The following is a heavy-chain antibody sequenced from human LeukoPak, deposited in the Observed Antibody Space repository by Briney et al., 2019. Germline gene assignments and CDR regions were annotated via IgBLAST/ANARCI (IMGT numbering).Heavy chain of an antibody. CDR2: TYYRSKWYN. CDR1: GDSVSSNSAA. D-gene: IGHD1-26*01. V-gene: IGHV6-1*01. CDR3: ARVLEFTVGARSFAFDI. Sequence: SQTLSLTCAISGDSVSSNSAAWNWIRQSPSRGLERLGRTYYRSKWYNDYAVSVKSRITINPDTSKNQFSLQLNSVTPEDTAVYYCARVLEFTVGARSFAFDIWGQGAMVTVSS. J-gene: IGHJ3*02.